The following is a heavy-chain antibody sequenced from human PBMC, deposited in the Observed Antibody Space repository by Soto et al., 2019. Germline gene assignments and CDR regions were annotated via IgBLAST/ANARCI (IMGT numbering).Heavy chain of an antibody. CDR3: ARAVSPYFGTWFDP. D-gene: IGHD3-10*01. J-gene: IGHJ5*02. Sequence: SETLSLTCAVSGGSITSGNSYSWAWIRQPPGRGLEWIGSISQAGATSYNLSLKSRVSVSLDKSKNQFSLRLSSVTAADMAVYYCARAVSPYFGTWFDPWGQGTLVTVSS. CDR1: GGSITSGNSYS. CDR2: ISQAGAT. V-gene: IGHV4-30-2*01.